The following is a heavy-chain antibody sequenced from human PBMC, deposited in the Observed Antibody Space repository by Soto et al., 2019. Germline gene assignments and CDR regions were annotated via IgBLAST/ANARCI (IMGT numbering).Heavy chain of an antibody. D-gene: IGHD2-2*01. CDR1: GFAVNSDY. Sequence: EVQLVASGGGLIQPGGSLRLSCAASGFAVNSDYMSWVRQAPGKGLEWVSVIFGGGATKYSDSVKGRFTISRDNSKNTLFFQMNSLRAEDTAVYYCVTTSSYWGQGTRVIVSS. J-gene: IGHJ4*02. CDR3: VTTSSY. V-gene: IGHV3-53*01. CDR2: IFGGGAT.